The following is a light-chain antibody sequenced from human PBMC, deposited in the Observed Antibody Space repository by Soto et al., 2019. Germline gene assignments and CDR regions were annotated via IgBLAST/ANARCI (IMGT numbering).Light chain of an antibody. Sequence: DIRLTQSPSFLSASVGDRVTSTCRASQGISSYLAWYQQKPGKAPKLLIYAASTLQSGVPSRFSGSGSGTEFTLTISSLQPEDFATYYCQQLNSYPYTFGQGTKLEIK. CDR2: AAS. V-gene: IGKV1-9*01. CDR1: QGISSY. CDR3: QQLNSYPYT. J-gene: IGKJ2*01.